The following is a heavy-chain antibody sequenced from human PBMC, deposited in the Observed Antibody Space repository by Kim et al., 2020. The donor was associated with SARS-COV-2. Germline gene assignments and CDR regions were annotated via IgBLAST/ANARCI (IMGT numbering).Heavy chain of an antibody. D-gene: IGHD3-10*01. CDR3: AKFERNMGRAFDI. V-gene: IGHV4-34*01. J-gene: IGHJ3*02. Sequence: YNPSRRSRVTISVDTSKNQFSLKLSSVTAADTALYYGAKFERNMGRAFDIWGQGTMGTVSS.